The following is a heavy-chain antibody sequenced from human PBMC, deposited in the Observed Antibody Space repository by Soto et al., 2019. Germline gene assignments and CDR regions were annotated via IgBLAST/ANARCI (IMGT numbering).Heavy chain of an antibody. CDR2: IYDSGST. CDR3: ARDAAEYYFDY. CDR1: GGSISSGGQY. J-gene: IGHJ4*02. D-gene: IGHD6-25*01. Sequence: QVQLKESGPGLVKPSQTLSLTCTVSGGSISSGGQYWSWIRQHPGKGLEWIGYIYDSGSTYYNPSLRSRVTISVDMSKKHFSLKLRSVTAADTAVYYCARDAAEYYFDYWGQGTLVTVSS. V-gene: IGHV4-31*03.